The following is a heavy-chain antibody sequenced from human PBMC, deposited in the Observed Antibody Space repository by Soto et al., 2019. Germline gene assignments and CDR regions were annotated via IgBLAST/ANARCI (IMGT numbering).Heavy chain of an antibody. Sequence: SVQVSWEASGGTFRRYAISWVRQAPGQVLEWMGGIIPIFGTANYAQKFQGRVTITADESTSTAYMELSSLRSEDTAVYYCARDPITISPYGMDVWGQGTTVTVSS. J-gene: IGHJ6*02. D-gene: IGHD3-9*01. CDR3: ARDPITISPYGMDV. CDR2: IIPIFGTA. V-gene: IGHV1-69*13. CDR1: GGTFRRYA.